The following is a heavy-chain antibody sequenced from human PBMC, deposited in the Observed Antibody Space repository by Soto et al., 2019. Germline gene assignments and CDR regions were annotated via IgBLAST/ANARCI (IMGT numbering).Heavy chain of an antibody. CDR1: GGTLGSYH. Sequence: QVQLVQAGAEVKKPGSSVKVSCKVSGGTLGSYHITWVRQGPGQGLEWMGGIIPLFGAPHYAQMFQGRVTITADASTSTVHVEVSSLRSEDTAVYYCAVVEATRDFDYWGQGTLVPVSS. V-gene: IGHV1-69*01. CDR2: IIPLFGAP. J-gene: IGHJ4*02. D-gene: IGHD1-26*01. CDR3: AVVEATRDFDY.